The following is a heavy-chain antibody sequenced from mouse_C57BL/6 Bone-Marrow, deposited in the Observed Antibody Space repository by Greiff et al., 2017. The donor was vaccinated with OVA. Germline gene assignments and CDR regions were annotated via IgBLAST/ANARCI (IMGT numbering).Heavy chain of an antibody. V-gene: IGHV3-6*01. Sequence: DVQLQESGPGLVKPSQSLSLTCSVTGYSITSGYYWNWIRQFPGNKLEWMGYISYDGSNNYNPSLKNRISITRDTSKNQFFLKLNSVTTEDTATYYCARVDYYGSSYWYFYVWGTGTTVTVSS. D-gene: IGHD1-1*01. CDR3: ARVDYYGSSYWYFYV. CDR1: GYSITSGYY. CDR2: ISYDGSN. J-gene: IGHJ1*03.